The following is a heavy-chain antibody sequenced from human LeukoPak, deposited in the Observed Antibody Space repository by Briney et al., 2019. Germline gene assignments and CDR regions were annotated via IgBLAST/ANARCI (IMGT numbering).Heavy chain of an antibody. D-gene: IGHD3/OR15-3a*01. CDR1: GYTFTGYY. CDR3: ARLSRAGLVYY. J-gene: IGHJ4*02. Sequence: GASVKVSCKASGYTFTGYYMHWVRQAPGQGLEWMGWINLNSGGTNYAQKFQGRVTMTRDTSISTAYMELSRLRSDDTAVYYCARLSRAGLVYYWGQGTLVTVSS. CDR2: INLNSGGT. V-gene: IGHV1-2*02.